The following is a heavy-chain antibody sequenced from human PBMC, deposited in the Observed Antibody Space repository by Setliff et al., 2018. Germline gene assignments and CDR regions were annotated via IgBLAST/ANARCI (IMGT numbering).Heavy chain of an antibody. CDR3: ARSPGWIPWFDT. CDR2: INGDGSST. CDR1: GFTFSKYW. Sequence: GSLRLSCEASGFTFSKYWMHWVRQGPGKPLVWVSRINGDGSSTTYADSVKGRFTISRDNAKTSLYLQMDSLRVEDTAVYFCARSPGWIPWFDTWGQGTLVTVSS. J-gene: IGHJ5*02. V-gene: IGHV3-74*01. D-gene: IGHD5-18*01.